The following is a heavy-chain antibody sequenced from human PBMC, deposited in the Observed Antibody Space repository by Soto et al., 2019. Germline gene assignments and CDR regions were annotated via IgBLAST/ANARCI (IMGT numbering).Heavy chain of an antibody. D-gene: IGHD3-10*01. J-gene: IGHJ4*02. CDR2: ISGSGASP. CDR3: AKGSASTRPYYFDS. V-gene: IGHV3-23*01. Sequence: GGSLRLSCAASGFTFSTYTMSWVRRAPGKGLEWVSAISGSGASPYYADSVQGRFTVSRDNSKNTLYLQMNSLRVEDTGIYYCAKGSASTRPYYFDSWGQGSLVTVSS. CDR1: GFTFSTYT.